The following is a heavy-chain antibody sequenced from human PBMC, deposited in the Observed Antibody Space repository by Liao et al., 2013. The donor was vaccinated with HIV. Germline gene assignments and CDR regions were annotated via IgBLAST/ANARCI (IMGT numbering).Heavy chain of an antibody. CDR2: IYNSETT. Sequence: QVQLQESGPGLVKPSETLSLTCTVSGGSISSYYWSWIRQPAGKGLEWIGRIYNSETTKYNPSLKSRVTMSVDTSKNQFSLKLSSVTAADTAVYYCATQWGSGYDPFDDWGQGTLVTVSS. CDR1: GGSISSYY. CDR3: ATQWGSGYDPFDD. D-gene: IGHD3-22*01. V-gene: IGHV4-4*07. J-gene: IGHJ4*02.